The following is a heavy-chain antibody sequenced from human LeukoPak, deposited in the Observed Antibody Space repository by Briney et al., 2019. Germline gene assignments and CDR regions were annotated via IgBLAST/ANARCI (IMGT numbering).Heavy chain of an antibody. Sequence: GGSLRLSCAASGFTFSNYEMNWVRQAPGKGLEWVSYISSDGNTRYYADSVEGRFTISRDNAKNSLYLQMNSLRAEDTAVYFCAREALGFDYWGQGTLATVSS. CDR2: ISSDGNTR. CDR1: GFTFSNYE. J-gene: IGHJ4*02. CDR3: AREALGFDY. D-gene: IGHD7-27*01. V-gene: IGHV3-48*03.